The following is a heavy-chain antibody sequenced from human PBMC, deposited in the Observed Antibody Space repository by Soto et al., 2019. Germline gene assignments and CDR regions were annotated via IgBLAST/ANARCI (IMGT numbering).Heavy chain of an antibody. J-gene: IGHJ6*02. V-gene: IGHV4-34*01. CDR2: INHSGST. CDR3: ARAPPYCSGGSCYSGFGMDV. D-gene: IGHD2-15*01. CDR1: GGSFSGYY. Sequence: QVQLQQWGAGLLKPSETLSLTCAVYGGSFSGYYWSWIRQPPGKGLEWIGEINHSGSTNYNPSLKSRVTISVDTSKNQFSLKLSSVTAADTGVYYCARAPPYCSGGSCYSGFGMDVWGQGTTVTVSS.